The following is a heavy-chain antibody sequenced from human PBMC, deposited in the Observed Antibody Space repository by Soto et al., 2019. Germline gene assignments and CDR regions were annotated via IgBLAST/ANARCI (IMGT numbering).Heavy chain of an antibody. V-gene: IGHV1-69*08. CDR2: IIPILGRA. J-gene: IGHJ4*02. CDR3: AGDSGYSNYAFDF. CDR1: GGSVSSYT. D-gene: IGHD4-4*01. Sequence: QVQLVQSGAEVKKPGSSVKVSCEASGGSVSSYTLSWVRQAPGQGLEWMGRIIPILGRANYAQKFQDRVTITADKSTRTAYMELSSLRSEDTAVYFCAGDSGYSNYAFDFWGQGTLITVSS.